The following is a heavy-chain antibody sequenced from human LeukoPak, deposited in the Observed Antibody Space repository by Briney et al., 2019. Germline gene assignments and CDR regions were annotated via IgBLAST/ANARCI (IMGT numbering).Heavy chain of an antibody. J-gene: IGHJ5*02. CDR3: VRDFLGESGAGGP. D-gene: IGHD3-10*01. CDR2: ISPTGIST. Sequence: GGSLRLSCAASGFTLSTYIMNWVRQAPGKGLEWVSSISPTGISTWYADSLKGRFTISRDNARNSLYLEGNGLRAEDAGVFYCVRDFLGESGAGGPWGQGTLVTVSS. V-gene: IGHV3-21*01. CDR1: GFTLSTYI.